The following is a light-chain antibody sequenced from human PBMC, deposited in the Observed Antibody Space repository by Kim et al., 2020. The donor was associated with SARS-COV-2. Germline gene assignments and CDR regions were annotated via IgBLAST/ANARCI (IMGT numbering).Light chain of an antibody. CDR1: QGVSSY. CDR2: DAS. J-gene: IGKJ1*01. V-gene: IGKV3-11*01. CDR3: QQRSNWRGT. Sequence: LSPGERATLACRASQGVSSYLAWYQQKPGQAPRLLIYDASNRATGIPARFSGSGSGTDFTLTISSLEPEDFAVYYCQQRSNWRGTFCQGTKVDIK.